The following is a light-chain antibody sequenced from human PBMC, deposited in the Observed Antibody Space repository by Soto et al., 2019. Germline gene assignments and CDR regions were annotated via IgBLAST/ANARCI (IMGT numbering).Light chain of an antibody. V-gene: IGKV3-20*01. Sequence: EMVLTQSPGTLSLSTGERATLSCRASQSVRSSYLAWYQQKPGQAPRLLIYGASSRATGIPDRFSGSGSGSDFILTISRLEPEDFAVYYCQQYGSSPHTFGQGTKPEIK. CDR3: QQYGSSPHT. J-gene: IGKJ2*01. CDR2: GAS. CDR1: QSVRSSY.